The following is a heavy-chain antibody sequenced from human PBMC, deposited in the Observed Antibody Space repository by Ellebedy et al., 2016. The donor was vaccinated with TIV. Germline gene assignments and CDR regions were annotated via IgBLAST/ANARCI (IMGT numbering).Heavy chain of an antibody. V-gene: IGHV1-18*04. J-gene: IGHJ4*02. D-gene: IGHD1-26*01. CDR1: GYTFTIYG. Sequence: ASVKVSCKASGYTFTIYGISWVRQAPGQGLEWMGWISPYNGNRDFAKKFKGRLTMTTDASTSTAYMELTSLGSDDTAVYYCTRLQVGATSGDYWGQGTLVTVSS. CDR2: ISPYNGNR. CDR3: TRLQVGATSGDY.